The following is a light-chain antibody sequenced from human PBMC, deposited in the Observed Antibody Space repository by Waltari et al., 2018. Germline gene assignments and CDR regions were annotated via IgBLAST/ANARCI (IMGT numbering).Light chain of an antibody. CDR1: SSDVGSDNL. CDR2: EVS. J-gene: IGLJ2*01. V-gene: IGLV2-23*02. Sequence: PALTQSASVSGSPGQSITIPCTGTSSDVGSDNLVSRYQQHPGKAPKPMIYEVSQRPSGVSNRFSVSKSGNTASLTISGLQADDEAYYYCCSYAGSSTPALFGGGTKLTVL. CDR3: CSYAGSSTPAL.